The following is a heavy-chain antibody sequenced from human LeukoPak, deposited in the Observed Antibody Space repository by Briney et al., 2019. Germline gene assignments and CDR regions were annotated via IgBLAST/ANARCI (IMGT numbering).Heavy chain of an antibody. D-gene: IGHD1-26*01. Sequence: PGGSLRLSCAASGFTFTKSWMAWVRQAPGKGLEWVANIKQDGSTRHYADSLRGRLTISRDNPKNSLYLQMSSLRADDTAVYYCARDTDGSLDYWGQGILVTVAS. J-gene: IGHJ4*02. CDR1: GFTFTKSW. CDR3: ARDTDGSLDY. CDR2: IKQDGSTR. V-gene: IGHV3-7*01.